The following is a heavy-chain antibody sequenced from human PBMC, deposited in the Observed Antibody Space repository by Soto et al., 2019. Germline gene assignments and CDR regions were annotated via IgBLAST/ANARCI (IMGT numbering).Heavy chain of an antibody. V-gene: IGHV1-69*01. CDR2: IIPIFGTA. J-gene: IGHJ6*02. D-gene: IGHD5-18*01. CDR3: AISPRWIQLWDGVIDG. Sequence: SVKVCNTASGGTFISYASDWVRQSPGQGLEWMGGIIPIFGTANYAQKFQCRVTITADESTSTAYMELSSLRSEDTAVYYCAISPRWIQLWDGVIDGWGQGTTGTVS. CDR1: GGTFISYA.